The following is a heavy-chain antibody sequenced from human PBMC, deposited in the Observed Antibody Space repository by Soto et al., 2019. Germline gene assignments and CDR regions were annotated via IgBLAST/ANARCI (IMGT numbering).Heavy chain of an antibody. CDR2: IIPIFDTA. CDR3: ARNGTLTGYSYGMDV. D-gene: IGHD1-1*01. CDR1: GGTFSDYT. Sequence: QVQLVQSGAELRKPGSSVKVSCKASGGTFSDYTISWVRQAPGQRLEWMGGIIPIFDTANYAEKFQGRVTITADESTSTSFMEVSSLRSADTAVYYCARNGTLTGYSYGMDVWGQGTMVTVSS. V-gene: IGHV1-69*01. J-gene: IGHJ6*02.